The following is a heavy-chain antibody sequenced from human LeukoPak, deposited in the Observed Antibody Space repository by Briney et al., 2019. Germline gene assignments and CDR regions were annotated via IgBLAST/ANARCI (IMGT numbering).Heavy chain of an antibody. CDR3: ARDPDFCSGGTCLDYSMDV. V-gene: IGHV3-21*01. CDR2: ICSSGSYI. J-gene: IGHJ6*02. CDR1: GFTFSSYA. D-gene: IGHD2-15*01. Sequence: GGSLRLSCAASGFTFSSYAMSWVRQAPGKGLGWVSSICSSGSYIFYADSVKGRFTISRDNAKNSLYLQMNGLRAEDTAVYYCARDPDFCSGGTCLDYSMDVWGQGTTVTVSS.